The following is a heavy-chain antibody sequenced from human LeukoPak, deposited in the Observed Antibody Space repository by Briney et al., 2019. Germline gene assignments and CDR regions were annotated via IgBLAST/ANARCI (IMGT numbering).Heavy chain of an antibody. J-gene: IGHJ4*02. V-gene: IGHV4-59*11. CDR3: ARDTAISF. Sequence: SETLSLTCTVSGGSISSHYWIWIRQPPGKGLEWIGNIYYSGTINYNPSLKSRVTMSIDTSKNQFSLKLSSVTAADTAVYYCARDTAISFWGQGILVTVSS. CDR2: IYYSGTI. CDR1: GGSISSHY. D-gene: IGHD5-18*01.